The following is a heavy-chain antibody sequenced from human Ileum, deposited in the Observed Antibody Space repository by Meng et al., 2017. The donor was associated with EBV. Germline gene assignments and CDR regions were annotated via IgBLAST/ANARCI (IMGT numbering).Heavy chain of an antibody. CDR3: ARGGWSLDY. J-gene: IGHJ4*02. D-gene: IGHD2-15*01. Sequence: GHLHGSGQGLVKPCVSLSLTCTVSGGSTMSYYWSWCRQPPGKGLEWIGYIYYSGSTNYNPSLKSRVTISVDTSKNQFSLNLSSVTAADTAVYYCARGGWSLDYWGQGTLVTVSS. V-gene: IGHV4-59*08. CDR2: IYYSGST. CDR1: GGSTMSYY.